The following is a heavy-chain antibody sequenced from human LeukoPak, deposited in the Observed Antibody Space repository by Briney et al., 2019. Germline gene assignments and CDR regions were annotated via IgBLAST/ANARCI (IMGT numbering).Heavy chain of an antibody. CDR1: GYTFTSYD. CDR2: MNPNSGNT. CDR3: ARGRTTGWLQSSAFDY. V-gene: IGHV1-8*01. J-gene: IGHJ4*02. D-gene: IGHD5-24*01. Sequence: ASVKVSRKASGYTFTSYDINWVRQATGQGLEWMGWMNPNSGNTGYAQKFQGRVTMTRNTSISTAYMELSSLRSEDTAVYYCARGRTTGWLQSSAFDYWGQGTLVTVSS.